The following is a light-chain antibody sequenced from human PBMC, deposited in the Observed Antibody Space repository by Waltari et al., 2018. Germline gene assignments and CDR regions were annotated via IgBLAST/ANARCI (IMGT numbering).Light chain of an antibody. CDR1: SPRSYY. Sequence: TQDPAVSVAMGQTVRITCQGDSPRSYYASWYQQRPGQAPILVMYDKNSRPSGVADRFSGSSSDDTASLTITGAQAEDEAYYYCHSRDASGSGGAFGGGTKLTVL. CDR2: DKN. CDR3: HSRDASGSGGA. V-gene: IGLV3-19*01. J-gene: IGLJ2*01.